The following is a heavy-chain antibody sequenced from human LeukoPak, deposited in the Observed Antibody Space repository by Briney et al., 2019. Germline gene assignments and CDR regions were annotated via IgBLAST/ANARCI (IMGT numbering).Heavy chain of an antibody. D-gene: IGHD2-15*01. CDR2: IYTSGST. CDR1: GGSISSGSYY. CDR3: ARERDIRGVVVAATIFDY. V-gene: IGHV4-61*02. J-gene: IGHJ4*02. Sequence: SETLSLTCTVSGGSISSGSYYWSWIRQPAGKGLEWIGRIYTSGSTNYNPSLKSRVTISVDTSKNQFSLKLSSVTAADTAVYYCARERDIRGVVVAATIFDYWGQGTLVTVSS.